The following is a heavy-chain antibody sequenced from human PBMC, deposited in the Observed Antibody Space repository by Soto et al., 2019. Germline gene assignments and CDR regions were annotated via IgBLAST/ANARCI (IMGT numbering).Heavy chain of an antibody. CDR3: GEGRRGDVGVSY. Sequence: ASVKVSCKASGYSFTAYYIHWVRQAPGQGFEWMGEISPTSGATKYTQKFQGRVTLTRDTSITTVYMDLSNLSPDDTAVYYCGEGRRGDVGVSYWG. V-gene: IGHV1-2*02. CDR1: GYSFTAYY. J-gene: IGHJ4*01. CDR2: ISPTSGAT. D-gene: IGHD3-10*01.